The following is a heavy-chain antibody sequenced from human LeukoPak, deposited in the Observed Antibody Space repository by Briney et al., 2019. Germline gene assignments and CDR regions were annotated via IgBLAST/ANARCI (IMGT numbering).Heavy chain of an antibody. Sequence: GGSLRLSCAASGFTFSSYSMNWVRQAPGKGLEWVSSISSSSSYIYYADSVKGRFTISRDNAKKSLYLQMNSLRADDTAVYYCARGDDFWSGYYSDFDYWGQGTLVTVSS. CDR3: ARGDDFWSGYYSDFDY. CDR1: GFTFSSYS. V-gene: IGHV3-21*04. D-gene: IGHD3-3*01. CDR2: ISSSSSYI. J-gene: IGHJ4*02.